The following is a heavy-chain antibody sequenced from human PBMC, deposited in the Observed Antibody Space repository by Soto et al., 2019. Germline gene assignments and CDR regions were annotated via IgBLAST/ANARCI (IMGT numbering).Heavy chain of an antibody. CDR1: GFTFNNYG. D-gene: IGHD6-13*01. Sequence: QVQLVESGGGVVQPGTSLRLSCAASGFTFNNYGMHWVRQAPGTGLEWVAAISSDGSDKYYADSVKGRLTISRDNSKNTLYLQMHSLRAEDMAVYYCAKDQGIAASHGIDWGQGTMVTVSS. J-gene: IGHJ3*01. CDR2: ISSDGSDK. CDR3: AKDQGIAASHGID. V-gene: IGHV3-30*18.